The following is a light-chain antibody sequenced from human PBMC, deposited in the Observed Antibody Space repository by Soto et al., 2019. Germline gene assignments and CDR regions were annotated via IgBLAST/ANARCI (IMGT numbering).Light chain of an antibody. J-gene: IGLJ2*01. CDR1: SSDVGSYNL. V-gene: IGLV2-23*01. CDR3: CSYAGSTTKVL. Sequence: QSALTQPASVSGSPGQSITISCTGTSSDVGSYNLVSWYQQHPGKAPKLMIYEATKRPSGVSDRFSGSKSGNTASLTISGLQAEDEADYYCCSYAGSTTKVLFGGGTKLTVL. CDR2: EAT.